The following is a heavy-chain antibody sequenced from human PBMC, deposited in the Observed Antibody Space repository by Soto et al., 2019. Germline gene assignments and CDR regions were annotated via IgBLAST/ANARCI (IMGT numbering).Heavy chain of an antibody. J-gene: IGHJ4*02. CDR3: ARLRFGGLYYFDY. Sequence: QLQLQESGPGLVKPSETLSLTCTVSGGSISSSSYYWGWIRQPPGKGLEWIGSIYYSGSTYYNPSGESRVTITVDTSKKQVSLMVSSVAAADTAVYYCARLRFGGLYYFDYWGQGTLVTVSS. CDR1: GGSISSSSYY. D-gene: IGHD3-10*01. CDR2: IYYSGST. V-gene: IGHV4-39*01.